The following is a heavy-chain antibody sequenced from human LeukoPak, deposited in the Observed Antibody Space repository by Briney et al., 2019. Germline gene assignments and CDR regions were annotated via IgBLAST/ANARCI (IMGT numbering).Heavy chain of an antibody. CDR2: ISYDGSNK. D-gene: IGHD5-18*01. J-gene: IGHJ4*02. CDR3: AKERRRGYRFDY. CDR1: GFTFSSYG. V-gene: IGHV3-30*18. Sequence: GRSLRLSCAASGFTFSSYGMHWVRQAPGKGLEWVAVISYDGSNKYYADSVKGRFTISRDNSKNTLYLQMNSLRAEDTAVYYCAKERRRGYRFDYWGQGTLVTVSS.